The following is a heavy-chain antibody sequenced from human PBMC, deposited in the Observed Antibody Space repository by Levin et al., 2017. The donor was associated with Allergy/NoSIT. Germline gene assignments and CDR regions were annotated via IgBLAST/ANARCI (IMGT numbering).Heavy chain of an antibody. D-gene: IGHD6-13*01. Sequence: SETLSLTCTVSGVSISSFYWSWIRQPPGKGLEWIGCIYYSGSTNYNPSLKSRVTMLVNTSKNQCCLQRSAVTVADTAMYYCARGTRSSLVYDFDYWGQGTLVTVSS. CDR1: GVSISSFY. CDR2: IYYSGST. J-gene: IGHJ4*02. V-gene: IGHV4-59*01. CDR3: ARGTRSSLVYDFDY.